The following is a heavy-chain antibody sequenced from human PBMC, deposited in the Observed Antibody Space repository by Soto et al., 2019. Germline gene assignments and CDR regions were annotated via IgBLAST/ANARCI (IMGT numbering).Heavy chain of an antibody. CDR1: GSSISSYY. V-gene: IGHV4-59*08. CDR3: ARSPVYCISTSCYYYYYMYV. CDR2: IYYSGST. Sequence: SETLSLTCTVSGSSISSYYWSWIRQPPGKGLEWIGYIYYSGSTNYNPSLKSRVTISVDTSKNQFSLKLSSVTAADTAVYYCARSPVYCISTSCYYYYYMYVWGKGTTVTVSS. J-gene: IGHJ6*03. D-gene: IGHD2-2*01.